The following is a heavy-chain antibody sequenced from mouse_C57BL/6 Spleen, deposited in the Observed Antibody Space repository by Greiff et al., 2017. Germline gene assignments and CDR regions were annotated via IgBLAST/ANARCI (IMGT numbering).Heavy chain of an antibody. CDR2: ISYDGSN. J-gene: IGHJ2*01. D-gene: IGHD1-1*01. Sequence: VQLKESGPGLVKPSQSLSLTCSVTGYSITSGYYWNWIRQFPGNKLEWMGYISYDGSNNYNPSLKNRISITRDTSKNQFFLKLNSVTTEDTATYYCARVTTVVATEFDDWGQGTTLTVSS. V-gene: IGHV3-6*01. CDR1: GYSITSGYY. CDR3: ARVTTVVATEFDD.